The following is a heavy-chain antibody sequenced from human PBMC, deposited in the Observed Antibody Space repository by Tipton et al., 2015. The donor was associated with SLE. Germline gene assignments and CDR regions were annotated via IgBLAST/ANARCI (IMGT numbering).Heavy chain of an antibody. V-gene: IGHV4-4*07. CDR2: VYTSGSP. CDR1: GGAFSEYY. Sequence: GLVKPSETLSLTCGVSGGAFSEYYWSWIRQPAGKGLEWIGRVYTSGSPYYNPSLESRVVMSMDKSKNQFSLKLTAVTAADTAVYYCARTLDALDIWGQGTLVTVSS. CDR3: ARTLDALDI. J-gene: IGHJ3*02.